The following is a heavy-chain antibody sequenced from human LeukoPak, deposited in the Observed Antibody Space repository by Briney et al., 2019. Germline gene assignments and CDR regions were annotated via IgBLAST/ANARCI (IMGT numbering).Heavy chain of an antibody. Sequence: ASVKVSCKDSGYSFTHRNVHWVRQAPRQALEWMGWIKLNNGDTKFSQKFQDRVTSTSATSIDTAYIERSGLTPDDTAIYSCARVLSAVTSTLDYWGQGTLGTVSS. CDR1: GYSFTHRN. CDR2: IKLNNGDT. CDR3: ARVLSAVTSTLDY. J-gene: IGHJ4*02. V-gene: IGHV1-2*02. D-gene: IGHD4-17*01.